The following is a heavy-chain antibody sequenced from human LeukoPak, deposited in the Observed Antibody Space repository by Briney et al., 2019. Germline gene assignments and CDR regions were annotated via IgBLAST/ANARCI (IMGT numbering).Heavy chain of an antibody. D-gene: IGHD3-3*01. J-gene: IGHJ3*02. Sequence: GGSLRLSCAASGFTFSNYWMSWVRQAPGKGLEWVANIKQDGSEKYYVDSVKGRFTISRDNAKNSLYLQMNSLRAEDTAVYYCARVMYYDFWSGDDAFDIWGQGTMVTVSS. CDR2: IKQDGSEK. V-gene: IGHV3-7*03. CDR3: ARVMYYDFWSGDDAFDI. CDR1: GFTFSNYW.